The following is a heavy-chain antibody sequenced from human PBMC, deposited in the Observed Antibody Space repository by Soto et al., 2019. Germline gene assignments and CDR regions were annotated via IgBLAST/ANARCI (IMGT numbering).Heavy chain of an antibody. V-gene: IGHV4-61*08. Sequence: QVQLQESGPGLVKPSETLSLTCTVSGGSVSSGGYYWSWIRQPPGKGLEWIGYIYYSGSTNYNPSLKSRVTISVDTSKTQFSLKLSSVTAADTAVYYCARGSDYDFWSGYSNWFDPWGQGTLVTVSS. D-gene: IGHD3-3*01. J-gene: IGHJ5*02. CDR1: GGSVSSGGYY. CDR2: IYYSGST. CDR3: ARGSDYDFWSGYSNWFDP.